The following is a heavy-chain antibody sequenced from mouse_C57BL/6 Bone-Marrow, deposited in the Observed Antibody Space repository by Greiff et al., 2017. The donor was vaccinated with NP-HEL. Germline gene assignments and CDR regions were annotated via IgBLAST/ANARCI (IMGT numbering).Heavy chain of an antibody. D-gene: IGHD1-1*01. CDR3: ASHEGGLLPFAY. CDR1: GYTFTEYT. V-gene: IGHV1-62-2*01. Sequence: QVQLQQSGAELVKPGASVKLSCKASGYTFTEYTIHWVKQRPGQGLEWIGCFYPGSGSIKYNEKFKDKATLTADKSSSTVYMELSRLTSEDSAVYFCASHEGGLLPFAYWGQGTLVTVSA. CDR2: FYPGSGSI. J-gene: IGHJ3*01.